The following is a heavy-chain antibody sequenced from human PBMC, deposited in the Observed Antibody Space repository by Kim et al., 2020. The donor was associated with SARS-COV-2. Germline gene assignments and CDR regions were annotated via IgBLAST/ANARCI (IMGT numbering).Heavy chain of an antibody. V-gene: IGHV1-18*01. CDR2: ISAYNGNT. D-gene: IGHD6-19*01. CDR3: ARDGQWLVNPHYYYYGMDV. CDR1: GYTFTSYG. J-gene: IGHJ6*02. Sequence: ASVKVSCKASGYTFTSYGISWVRQAPGQGLEWMGWISAYNGNTNYAQKLQGRVTMTTDTSTSTAYMELRSLRSDDTAVYYCARDGQWLVNPHYYYYGMDVWGQGTTVTVSS.